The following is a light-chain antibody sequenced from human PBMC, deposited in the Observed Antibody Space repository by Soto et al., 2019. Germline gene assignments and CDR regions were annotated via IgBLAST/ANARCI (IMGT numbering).Light chain of an antibody. V-gene: IGKV3-15*01. Sequence: EIVMTQSPATLSVSPGERATLSCRARQSVSSNLAWYQQNPGQAPRLLIYGESTRATGIPARCSGSGSGSEFTLTISSLQSEDFAVYYCQQYNNWPPMAFGQGTKVEIK. CDR3: QQYNNWPPMA. CDR2: GES. J-gene: IGKJ1*01. CDR1: QSVSSN.